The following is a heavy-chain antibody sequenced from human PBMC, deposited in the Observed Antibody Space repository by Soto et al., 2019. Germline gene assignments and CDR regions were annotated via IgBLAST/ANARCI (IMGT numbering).Heavy chain of an antibody. CDR2: IIPILGIA. J-gene: IGHJ3*02. V-gene: IGHV1-69*04. CDR3: ARDLSYYDSSGYAFDI. Sequence: SVKVSCKASGGTFSSYTISWVRQAPGQGLEWMGRIIPILGIANYAQKFQGRVTITADKSTSTAYMELSSLRSEDTAVYYCARDLSYYDSSGYAFDIWGQGTMVTVSS. CDR1: GGTFSSYT. D-gene: IGHD3-22*01.